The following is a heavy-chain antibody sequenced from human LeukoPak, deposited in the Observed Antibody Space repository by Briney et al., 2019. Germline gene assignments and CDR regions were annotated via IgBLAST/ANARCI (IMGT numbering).Heavy chain of an antibody. CDR3: ARDPGIAAAGTTPSDY. Sequence: TGGSLRLSCAASGFTFSSYWMSWVRQAPGKGLERVANIKQDGSEKYYVDSVKGRFTISRDNAKNSLYLQMNSLRAEDTAVYYCARDPGIAAAGTTPSDYWGQGTLVTVSS. V-gene: IGHV3-7*03. J-gene: IGHJ4*02. CDR1: GFTFSSYW. D-gene: IGHD6-13*01. CDR2: IKQDGSEK.